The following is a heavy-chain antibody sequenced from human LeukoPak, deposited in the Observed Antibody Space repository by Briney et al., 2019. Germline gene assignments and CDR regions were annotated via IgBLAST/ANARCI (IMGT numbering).Heavy chain of an antibody. Sequence: TLSLTCTVSGGSISSGDYYWSWIRQPPGKGLEWIGYIYYSGSTYYNPSLKSRVTISVDTSKNQFSPKLSSVTAADTAVYYCARVTHRFLEWSFDYWGQGTLVTVSS. CDR2: IYYSGST. CDR1: GGSISSGDYY. V-gene: IGHV4-30-4*08. J-gene: IGHJ4*02. CDR3: ARVTHRFLEWSFDY. D-gene: IGHD3-3*01.